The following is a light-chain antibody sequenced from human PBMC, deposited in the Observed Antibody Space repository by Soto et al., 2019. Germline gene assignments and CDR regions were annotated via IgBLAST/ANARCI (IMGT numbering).Light chain of an antibody. CDR2: KAS. CDR3: QHCDSYWT. Sequence: DIPMTQSPSTLSASVGDRVTITCRASQSISTSLAWYQQKPGKAPKVLIYKASRLESGVPSRFSGSGSGTEFTLTISSLQPDDFATYYCQHCDSYWTFGQGTKVEIK. J-gene: IGKJ1*01. V-gene: IGKV1-5*03. CDR1: QSISTS.